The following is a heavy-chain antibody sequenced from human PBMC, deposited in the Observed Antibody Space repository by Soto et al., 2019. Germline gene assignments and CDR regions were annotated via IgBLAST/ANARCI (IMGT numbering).Heavy chain of an antibody. V-gene: IGHV3-49*03. CDR3: TREYYDSSGYRLLIDY. J-gene: IGHJ4*02. CDR1: GFTFGDYA. Sequence: GGSLRLSCTASGFTFGDYAMSWFRQAPGKGLEWVGFIRSKAYGGTTEYAASVKGRFTISRDDSKSIAYLQMNSLKTEDTAVYYCTREYYDSSGYRLLIDYWGQGTLVTVSS. CDR2: IRSKAYGGTT. D-gene: IGHD3-22*01.